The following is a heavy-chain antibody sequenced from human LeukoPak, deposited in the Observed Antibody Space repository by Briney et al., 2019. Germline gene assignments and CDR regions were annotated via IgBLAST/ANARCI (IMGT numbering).Heavy chain of an antibody. V-gene: IGHV1-2*02. CDR2: MNLNSGGT. J-gene: IGHJ5*02. CDR3: AKTPLKAAASPGNWFYP. CDR1: GHTVTSYY. Sequence: GASVKVSCKASGHTVTSYYVNWVRQAPGQGGEWMGWMNLNSGGTYYAQKFQVRFTITSDTSIITVYMELTRLRFDDTAVYYCAKTPLKAAASPGNWFYPCGQGTLLTLSS. D-gene: IGHD2-15*01.